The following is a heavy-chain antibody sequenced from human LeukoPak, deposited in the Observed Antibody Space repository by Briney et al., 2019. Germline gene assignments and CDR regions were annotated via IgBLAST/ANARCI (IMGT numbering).Heavy chain of an antibody. V-gene: IGHV4-30-4*01. D-gene: IGHD1/OR15-1a*01. Sequence: SETLSLTCTVSGGSISSGDYYWSWIRQPPGKGLEWIGYIYYSGSTYYNPSLKSRVTISVDTSKNQFSLKLSSVTAADTAVYYCARDLSEHVGYFDYWGQGTLVTVSS. CDR3: ARDLSEHVGYFDY. CDR1: GGSISSGDYY. J-gene: IGHJ4*02. CDR2: IYYSGST.